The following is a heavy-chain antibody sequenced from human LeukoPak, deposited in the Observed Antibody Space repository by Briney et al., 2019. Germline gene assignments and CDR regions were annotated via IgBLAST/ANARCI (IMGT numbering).Heavy chain of an antibody. V-gene: IGHV3-48*03. Sequence: GGSLRLSCAASGFTFSNYEMNWVRQAPGKGLEWVSYISSNGSAIYYADSVKGRFTISRDNAKNSLYLQISSLRAEDTAVYYCAREEINCGGDCFYYWGRGTLVTVSS. CDR1: GFTFSNYE. D-gene: IGHD2-21*01. CDR3: AREEINCGGDCFYY. J-gene: IGHJ4*02. CDR2: ISSNGSAI.